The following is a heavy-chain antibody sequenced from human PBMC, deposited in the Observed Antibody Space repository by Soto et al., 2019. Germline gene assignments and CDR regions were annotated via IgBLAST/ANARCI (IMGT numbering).Heavy chain of an antibody. CDR1: GGSISSGGYY. CDR3: ARTLDYGHMDV. CDR2: IYNSAST. D-gene: IGHD3-16*01. J-gene: IGHJ6*03. Sequence: SETLSLTCTVSGGSISSGGYYWSWIRQHPGKGPEWIAYIYNSASTYYNPSLKSRLTISVDTSKNQFSLKLTSVTAADTAVYYCARTLDYGHMDVWGKGTTVTVSS. V-gene: IGHV4-61*08.